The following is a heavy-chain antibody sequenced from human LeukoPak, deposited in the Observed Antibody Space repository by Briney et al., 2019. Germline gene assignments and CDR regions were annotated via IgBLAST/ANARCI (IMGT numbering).Heavy chain of an antibody. CDR2: IYYSGRT. CDR1: GDSISPHY. CDR3: ARGPTSSGFEY. D-gene: IGHD3-10*01. V-gene: IGHV4-59*11. J-gene: IGHJ4*02. Sequence: SETLSLTCTVSGDSISPHYWSWIRQSPGRGLEWIGYIYYSGRTEYSPSLRSRVTISVDTSKNHFSLKLTSLTVADTAVYYCARGPTSSGFEYWGQGTLVTVPS.